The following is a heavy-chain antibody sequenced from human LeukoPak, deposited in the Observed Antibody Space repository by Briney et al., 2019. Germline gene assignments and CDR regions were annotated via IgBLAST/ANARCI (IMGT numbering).Heavy chain of an antibody. CDR3: ARNAYYDSSGYPDAFDI. V-gene: IGHV3-30*03. CDR1: GFTFSSYG. D-gene: IGHD3-22*01. CDR2: ISYDGSNK. J-gene: IGHJ3*02. Sequence: GGSLRLSCAASGFTFSSYGMHWVRQAPGKGLEWVAVISYDGSNKYYADSVKGRFTISRDNSKNTLYLQMNSLRAEDTAVYYCARNAYYDSSGYPDAFDIWGQGTMVTVSS.